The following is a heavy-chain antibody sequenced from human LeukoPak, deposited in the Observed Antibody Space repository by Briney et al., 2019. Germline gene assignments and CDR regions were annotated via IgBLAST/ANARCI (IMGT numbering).Heavy chain of an antibody. J-gene: IGHJ6*03. CDR1: GGSIITNNYY. CDR3: TQNIGGYSHVYYVDV. CDR2: IYHSGTT. V-gene: IGHV4-39*07. D-gene: IGHD5-18*01. Sequence: SETLSLTCTVSGGSIITNNYYWGWIRQPPGKGLEWIGTIYHSGTTYYVPSLRSRVTISVDTSNNQFSLKLTSVTAADTATLYCTQNIGGYSHVYYVDVWGKGTTVTVSS.